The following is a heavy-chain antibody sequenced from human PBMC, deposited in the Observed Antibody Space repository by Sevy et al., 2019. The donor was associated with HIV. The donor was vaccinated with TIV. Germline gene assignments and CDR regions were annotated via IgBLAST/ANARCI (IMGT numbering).Heavy chain of an antibody. CDR1: GFSLSTSGVG. CDR3: AHSPPPPYYYDSSGYAGGFDY. CDR2: IYWNDDK. Sequence: SGPTLVNPTQTLTLTCTFSGFSLSTSGVGVGWIHQPPGKALEWLALIYWNDDKPYSPSLKSRLTITKDTSKNQVVLTMTNMDPVDTATYYCAHSPPPPYYYDSSGYAGGFDYWGQGTLVTVSS. V-gene: IGHV2-5*01. J-gene: IGHJ4*02. D-gene: IGHD3-22*01.